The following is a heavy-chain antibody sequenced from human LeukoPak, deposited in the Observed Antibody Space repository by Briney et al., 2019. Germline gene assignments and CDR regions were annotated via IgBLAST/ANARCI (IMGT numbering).Heavy chain of an antibody. CDR3: ARLITMVRGLEDWFDP. V-gene: IGHV3-53*01. CDR2: FYSGGSA. Sequence: PGGSLRLSCSVSGFTVAANYMTWVRQAPGKGLEWVSVFYSGGSAYYADSVKGRFTISRDLSTNTLFLQMISLRAEDTAVYYCARLITMVRGLEDWFDPWGQGSLVTVSS. CDR1: GFTVAANY. D-gene: IGHD3-10*01. J-gene: IGHJ5*02.